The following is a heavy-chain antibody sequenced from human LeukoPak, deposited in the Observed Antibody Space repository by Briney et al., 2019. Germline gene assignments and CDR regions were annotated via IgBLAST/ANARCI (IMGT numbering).Heavy chain of an antibody. D-gene: IGHD6-19*01. CDR1: GFTFSDYY. Sequence: KSGGSLRLSCAASGFTFSDYYMSWIRQAPGKGLEWVSYISSSGSTIYYADSVKGRFTISRDNAKNSLYLQMNSLRAEDTAVYYCARERWDIAVAGTGYYYYYGMDVWGQGTTVTVSS. CDR2: ISSSGSTI. V-gene: IGHV3-11*01. J-gene: IGHJ6*02. CDR3: ARERWDIAVAGTGYYYYYGMDV.